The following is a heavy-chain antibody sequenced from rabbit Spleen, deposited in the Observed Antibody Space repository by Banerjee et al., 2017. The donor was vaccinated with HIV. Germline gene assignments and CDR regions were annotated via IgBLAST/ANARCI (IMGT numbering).Heavy chain of an antibody. CDR2: IYGDRSGST. D-gene: IGHD2-1*01. Sequence: QSLEESGGDLVKPGASLTLTCTASGFSFSSSYYMCWVRQAPGKGLECIACIYGDRSGSTYYANWAKGRFTISRTSSTTVTLEMTSLTAADTATYFCARGSAAMTMVITGFYLGLWGQGTLVTVS. CDR1: GFSFSSSYY. J-gene: IGHJ3*01. CDR3: ARGSAAMTMVITGFYLGL. V-gene: IGHV1S40*01.